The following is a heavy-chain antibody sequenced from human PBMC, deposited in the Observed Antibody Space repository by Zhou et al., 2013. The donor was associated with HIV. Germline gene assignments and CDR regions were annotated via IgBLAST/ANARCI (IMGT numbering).Heavy chain of an antibody. Sequence: QVQLVQSGAEVKKPGSSVKVSCKASGGTFSSSAISWVRQAPGQGLEWMGRIIPIVGTANYAQKFQGRVTIIADESTSTAYMELSSLRSEDTAVYYCARTYDYGDAYYFDYWGQGTLVTVSS. D-gene: IGHD4-17*01. V-gene: IGHV1-69*11. J-gene: IGHJ4*02. CDR2: IIPIVGTA. CDR3: ARTYDYGDAYYFDY. CDR1: GGTFSSSA.